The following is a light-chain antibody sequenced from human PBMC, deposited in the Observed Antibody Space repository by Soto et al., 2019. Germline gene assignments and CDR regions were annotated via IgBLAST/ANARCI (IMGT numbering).Light chain of an antibody. Sequence: DIQMTQSPSSLSASVGDRVTITCRASQSISSYLNWYQQKPGKAPKLLIDAASSLQSGVPSRFSGSGSGTDVTLPISSLQPEDFATYYCQQSYSTPYPFGQGTKLEIK. CDR3: QQSYSTPYP. CDR2: AAS. CDR1: QSISSY. V-gene: IGKV1-39*01. J-gene: IGKJ2*01.